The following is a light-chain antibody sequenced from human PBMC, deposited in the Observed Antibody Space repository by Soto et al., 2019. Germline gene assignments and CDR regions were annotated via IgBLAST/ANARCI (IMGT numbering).Light chain of an antibody. J-gene: IGLJ3*02. CDR1: SSNIGAGYG. CDR2: VNS. V-gene: IGLV1-40*01. CDR3: QSYDSSLSGGV. Sequence: QSVLTQPPSVSGAPGQRVTISCTGNSSNIGAGYGVHWYQQLPGTAPKLPIYVNSNRPSGVPDRFSGSKSGTSASLAITGLQAEDEPDYYCQSYDSSLSGGVFGGGTKLAVL.